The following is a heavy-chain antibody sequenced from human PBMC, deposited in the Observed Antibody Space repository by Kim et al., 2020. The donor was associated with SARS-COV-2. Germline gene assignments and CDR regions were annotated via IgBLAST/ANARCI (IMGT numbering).Heavy chain of an antibody. Sequence: SETLSLTSTVSGGSISSSSYYWGWIRQPPGKGLEWIGSIYYSGSTYYNPSLKSRVTISVDTSKNQFSLKLSSVTAADTAVYYCARQDWGYCTNGVCYTATLVDYWGQGTLVTVSS. CDR1: GGSISSSSYY. D-gene: IGHD2-8*01. V-gene: IGHV4-39*01. CDR3: ARQDWGYCTNGVCYTATLVDY. CDR2: IYYSGST. J-gene: IGHJ4*02.